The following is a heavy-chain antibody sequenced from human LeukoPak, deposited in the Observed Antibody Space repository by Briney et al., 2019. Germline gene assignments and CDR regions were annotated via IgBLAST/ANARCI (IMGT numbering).Heavy chain of an antibody. CDR2: IKQDGSEK. CDR3: ARGLSGGY. CDR1: GFTFSIYW. D-gene: IGHD3-10*01. V-gene: IGHV3-7*01. J-gene: IGHJ4*02. Sequence: GGSLRLSCAASGFTFSIYWMSWVRQAPGKGLEWVANIKQDGSEKYYVDSVKGRFTISRDNAKNSLYLQMNSLRAEDTAAYYCARGLSGGYWGQGTLVTVSS.